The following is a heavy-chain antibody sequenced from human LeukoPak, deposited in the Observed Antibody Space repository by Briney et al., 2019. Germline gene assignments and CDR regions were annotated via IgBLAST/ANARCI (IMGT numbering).Heavy chain of an antibody. D-gene: IGHD3-3*01. CDR3: AKDGGDFWSGYRYYYYMDV. CDR1: GFAFSSYA. J-gene: IGHJ6*03. CDR2: ISGSGGST. Sequence: GGSLRLSCAASGFAFSSYAMSWVRQAPGKGLEWVSAISGSGGSTYYADSVKGRFTISRDNSKNTLYLQMNSLRAEDTAVYYCAKDGGDFWSGYRYYYYMDVWGKGTTVTVSS. V-gene: IGHV3-23*01.